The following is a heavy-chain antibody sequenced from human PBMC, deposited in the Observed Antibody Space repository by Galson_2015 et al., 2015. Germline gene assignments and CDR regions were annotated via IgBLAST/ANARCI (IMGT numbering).Heavy chain of an antibody. J-gene: IGHJ4*02. V-gene: IGHV4-4*02. Sequence: LEWIGEIYHSGSTNYNPSLKSRVTISVDKSKNQFSLKLSSVTAADTAVYYCARKFEQQLPYDYWGQGTLVTVSS. CDR2: IYHSGST. CDR3: ARKFEQQLPYDY. D-gene: IGHD6-13*01.